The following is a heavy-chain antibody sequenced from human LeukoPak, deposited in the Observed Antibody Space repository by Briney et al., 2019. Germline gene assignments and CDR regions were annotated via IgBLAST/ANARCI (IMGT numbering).Heavy chain of an antibody. J-gene: IGHJ5*02. CDR2: IIPIFGTA. Sequence: ASVKVSCKASGGTFSSYAISWVRQAPGQGLDWMGGIIPIFGTANYAQKFQGRVTITADKSTSTAYMELSSLRSEDTAVYYCAGKGVYGDYHWFDPWGQGTLVTVSS. CDR1: GGTFSSYA. CDR3: AGKGVYGDYHWFDP. V-gene: IGHV1-69*06. D-gene: IGHD4-17*01.